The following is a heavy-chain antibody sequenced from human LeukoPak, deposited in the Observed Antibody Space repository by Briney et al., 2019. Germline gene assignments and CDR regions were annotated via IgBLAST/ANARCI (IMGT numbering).Heavy chain of an antibody. CDR1: GVTFGSLA. Sequence: PGRCMRPSCAASGVTFGSLATRWVRPAPGGGVGWVSTIRGSGGSTYYADSVKGRFTISRDNSKTTLYLQMNSLRAEDTAVYYCAKDKPDYDIWSGSVDYWGQGTLVTVSS. V-gene: IGHV3-23*01. D-gene: IGHD3-3*01. J-gene: IGHJ4*02. CDR2: IRGSGGST. CDR3: AKDKPDYDIWSGSVDY.